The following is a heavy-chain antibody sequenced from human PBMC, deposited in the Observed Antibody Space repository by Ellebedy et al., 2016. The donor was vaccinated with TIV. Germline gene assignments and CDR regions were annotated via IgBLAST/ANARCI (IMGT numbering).Heavy chain of an antibody. CDR1: GYTLGSYF. J-gene: IGHJ4*02. D-gene: IGHD4/OR15-4a*01. CDR3: ARGAEGLDY. V-gene: IGHV1-46*01. Sequence: ASVKVSCKASGYTLGSYFMHWVRKAPGQGLEWLGVIDPSGGSTAYAQKFRGRVTITADESTSTAYMELSSLRSEDTAVYYCARGAEGLDYWGQGTLVTVSS. CDR2: IDPSGGST.